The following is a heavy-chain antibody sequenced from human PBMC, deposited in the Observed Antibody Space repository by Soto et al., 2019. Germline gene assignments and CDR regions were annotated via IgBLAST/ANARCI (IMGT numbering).Heavy chain of an antibody. V-gene: IGHV4-31*03. CDR2: IYYSGST. D-gene: IGHD2-15*01. J-gene: IGHJ4*02. CDR1: GDSISSGGYY. Sequence: PSETLSLTCTVSGDSISSGGYYWSWIRQRPGKGLERIGYIYYSGSTYYNPSLKSRVIISVDTSKNQFSLKLSSVTAADTAVYYCARGSTVAAILFDYWGQGTLVTVSS. CDR3: ARGSTVAAILFDY.